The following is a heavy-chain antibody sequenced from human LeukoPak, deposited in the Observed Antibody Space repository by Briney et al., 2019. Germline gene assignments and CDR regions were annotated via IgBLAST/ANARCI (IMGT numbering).Heavy chain of an antibody. CDR2: INHSGST. D-gene: IGHD6-6*01. J-gene: IGHJ5*02. Sequence: SETLSLTCAVYGGSFSGYYWSWIRQPPGKGLEWIGEINHSGSTNYNPSLKSRVTISVDTSKNQFSLKLSSVTAADTAVYYCARSQPPIAARGKSRKTNHNWFDPWGQGTLVTVSS. CDR3: ARSQPPIAARGKSRKTNHNWFDP. V-gene: IGHV4-34*01. CDR1: GGSFSGYY.